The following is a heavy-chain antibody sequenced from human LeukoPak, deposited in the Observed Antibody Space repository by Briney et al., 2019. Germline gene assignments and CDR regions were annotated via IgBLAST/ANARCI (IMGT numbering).Heavy chain of an antibody. CDR3: ARQVGATGHFGL. J-gene: IGHJ4*02. D-gene: IGHD1-26*01. CDR1: EYSFTAFW. V-gene: IGHV5-51*01. Sequence: GESLKISCKDSEYSFTAFWIGWVRQMPGKGLEWMGNIYPGDSDTRYSPSFQGQVTISADKSISTAYLQWSSLKASGTAMYFCARQVGATGHFGLWGQGTLVTVSS. CDR2: IYPGDSDT.